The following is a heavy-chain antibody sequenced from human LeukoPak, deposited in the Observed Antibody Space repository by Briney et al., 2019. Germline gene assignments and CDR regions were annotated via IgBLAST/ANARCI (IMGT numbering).Heavy chain of an antibody. D-gene: IGHD3-10*01. Sequence: GASVKVSCKASGYTFTGYYMHWVRQAPGQGLEWMGWINPNSGGTSYAQKFQGRVTMTRDTSISTAYMELSRLRSDDTAVYYCATILWFRELSFDYWGQGTLVTVSS. CDR3: ATILWFRELSFDY. V-gene: IGHV1-2*02. J-gene: IGHJ4*02. CDR2: INPNSGGT. CDR1: GYTFTGYY.